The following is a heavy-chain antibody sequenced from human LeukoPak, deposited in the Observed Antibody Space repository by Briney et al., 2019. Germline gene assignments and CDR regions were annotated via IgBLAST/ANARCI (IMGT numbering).Heavy chain of an antibody. V-gene: IGHV4-39*01. CDR1: GGSISSSSYY. D-gene: IGHD2-2*01. CDR2: IYYSGST. CDR3: ARQATVVVPAAKGVFDP. Sequence: SETLSLTCTVSGGSISSSSYYWGWIRQPPGKGLEWIGSIYYSGSTYYNPSLKSRVTISVDTSKNQFSLKLSSVTAADTAVYYCARQATVVVPAAKGVFDPWGQGTLVTVSS. J-gene: IGHJ5*02.